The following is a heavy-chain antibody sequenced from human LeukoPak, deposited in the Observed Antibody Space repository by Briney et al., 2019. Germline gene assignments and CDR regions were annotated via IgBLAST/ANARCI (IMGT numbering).Heavy chain of an antibody. CDR3: ARVIKGGYDFWSGPYYFDC. CDR2: IHSSGDTT. CDR1: GYSFSSCH. V-gene: IGHV1-46*01. D-gene: IGHD3-3*01. J-gene: IGHJ4*02. Sequence: ASVKVSCKASGYSFSSCHIHWVRQAPGQGLEWMGIIHSSGDTTSYAQKFQGRVTMTRDTSTTTVYMELRSLRSEDTAVYYCARVIKGGYDFWSGPYYFDCWGQGTLVTVSS.